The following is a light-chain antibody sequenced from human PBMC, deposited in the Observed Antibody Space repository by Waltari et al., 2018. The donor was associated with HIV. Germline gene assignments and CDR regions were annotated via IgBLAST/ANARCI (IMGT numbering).Light chain of an antibody. V-gene: IGKV3-15*01. Sequence: ETVMTQSPATLPVSPGARVTLSCRASQSVSSNLAWYQQKPGQAPRLLIYGASTRATGIPARFSGSGSGTEFTLTISSLQSEDFAVYYCQHYNNWPPWTFGQGTKVEIK. J-gene: IGKJ1*01. CDR1: QSVSSN. CDR2: GAS. CDR3: QHYNNWPPWT.